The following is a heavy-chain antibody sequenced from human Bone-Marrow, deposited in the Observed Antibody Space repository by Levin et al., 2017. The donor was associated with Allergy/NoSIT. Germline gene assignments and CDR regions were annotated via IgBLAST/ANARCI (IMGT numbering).Heavy chain of an antibody. CDR1: GYTFTSYG. J-gene: IGHJ4*02. D-gene: IGHD6-13*01. CDR2: ISAYNGNT. CDR3: AREYGPDSSSWYVFDY. Sequence: ASVKVSCKASGYTFTSYGISWVRQAPGQGLEWMGWISAYNGNTNYAQKLQGRVTMTTDTSTSTAYMELRSLRSDDTAVYYCAREYGPDSSSWYVFDYWGQGTLVTVAS. V-gene: IGHV1-18*01.